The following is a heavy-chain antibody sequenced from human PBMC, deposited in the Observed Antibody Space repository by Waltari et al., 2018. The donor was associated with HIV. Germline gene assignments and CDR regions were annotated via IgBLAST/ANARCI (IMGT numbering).Heavy chain of an antibody. Sequence: QVQLQESGPGLVKPSETLSLTCSVSGGSISDSFWSWIRRPPGKGLEWVGHVSSTGNAKYNPSLQSRVAISVDTSKSQFSLRLTSVTAADTAVYFCARVKAYYYDNSGFYFFDYWGQGTLVTVSS. D-gene: IGHD3-22*01. V-gene: IGHV4-59*01. CDR1: GGSISDSF. J-gene: IGHJ4*02. CDR2: VSSTGNA. CDR3: ARVKAYYYDNSGFYFFDY.